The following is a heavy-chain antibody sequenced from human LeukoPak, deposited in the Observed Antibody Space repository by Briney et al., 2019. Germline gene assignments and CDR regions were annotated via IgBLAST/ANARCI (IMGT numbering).Heavy chain of an antibody. CDR1: GGSISSGDYY. D-gene: IGHD6-6*01. V-gene: IGHV4-30-4*01. Sequence: PSQTLSLTCTVSGGSISSGDYYWSWIPQPPGKGLEWIGYIYYSGSTYYNPSLKSRVTISVDTSKNQFSLKLSSVTAADTAVYYCATYSSSYGMDVWGQGTTVTVSS. J-gene: IGHJ6*02. CDR3: ATYSSSYGMDV. CDR2: IYYSGST.